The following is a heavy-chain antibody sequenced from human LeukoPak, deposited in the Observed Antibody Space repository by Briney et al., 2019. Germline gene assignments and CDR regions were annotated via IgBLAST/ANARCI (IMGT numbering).Heavy chain of an antibody. V-gene: IGHV4-61*02. CDR1: GGSISSGSYY. J-gene: IGHJ4*02. CDR3: ARVAFGVVDY. CDR2: IYTSGST. D-gene: IGHD3-3*01. Sequence: SSETLSLTCTVSGGSISSGSYYWSWIRQPAGKGLEWIGRIYTSGSTNYNPSLKSRVTISVDTSKNQFSLKLSSVTAADTAVYYCARVAFGVVDYWGQGTLVTVSS.